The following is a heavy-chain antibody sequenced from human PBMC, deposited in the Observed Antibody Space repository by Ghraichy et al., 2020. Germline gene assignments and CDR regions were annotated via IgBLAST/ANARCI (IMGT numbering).Heavy chain of an antibody. CDR1: GGTFSSYA. CDR3: AGGYDFWSGYSTYYYYMDV. Sequence: SVKVSCKASGGTFSSYAISWVRQAPGQGLEWMGGIIPIFGTANYAQKFQGRVTITADESRSTAYMELSSLRSEDTAVYYCAGGYDFWSGYSTYYYYMDVWGKGTTVTVSS. D-gene: IGHD3-3*01. V-gene: IGHV1-69*13. CDR2: IIPIFGTA. J-gene: IGHJ6*03.